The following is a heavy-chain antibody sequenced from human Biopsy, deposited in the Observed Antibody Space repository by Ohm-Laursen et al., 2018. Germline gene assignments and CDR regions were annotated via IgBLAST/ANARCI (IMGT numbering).Heavy chain of an antibody. CDR2: SIPLFNTA. D-gene: IGHD3-22*01. CDR3: ARFPLGAYDDSGSYRAVEHWYFDL. V-gene: IGHV1-69*06. J-gene: IGHJ2*01. CDR1: GGTFTNHA. Sequence: GASVKVSCKASGGTFTNHAVGWVRQAPGQGLEWVGSSIPLFNTANYADKFQGRVTLTADKSTTTAYMELSRLRSEDTAIYYCARFPLGAYDDSGSYRAVEHWYFDLWGRGTLVTVSS.